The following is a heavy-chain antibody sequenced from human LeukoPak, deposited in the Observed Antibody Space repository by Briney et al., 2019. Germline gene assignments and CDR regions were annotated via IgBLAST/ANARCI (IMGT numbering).Heavy chain of an antibody. CDR2: ISGSGAGT. Sequence: GGSLRLSCAASGFTFSSFAMSWVRQAPGKGLDWVSSISGSGAGTYYADSVKGRFTISRDNAKNTLYLQMNSLRAEDTAVYYCARVGSYDYVWGSYRLSYFDYWGQGTLVTVSS. V-gene: IGHV3-23*01. D-gene: IGHD3-16*02. CDR1: GFTFSSFA. J-gene: IGHJ4*02. CDR3: ARVGSYDYVWGSYRLSYFDY.